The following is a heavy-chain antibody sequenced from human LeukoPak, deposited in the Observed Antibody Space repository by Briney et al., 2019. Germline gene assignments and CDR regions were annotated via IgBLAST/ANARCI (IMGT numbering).Heavy chain of an antibody. D-gene: IGHD6-19*01. CDR1: GYTFTSYA. Sequence: ASVKVSCKASGYTFTSYAMHWVRQAPGQGLEWMGWINTGNGNTKYSQKFQGRVTITRDTSASTAYMELSSLRSEDTAVYYCVRVVYSSGIFDYWGQGTLVTVSS. CDR3: VRVVYSSGIFDY. V-gene: IGHV1-3*04. J-gene: IGHJ4*02. CDR2: INTGNGNT.